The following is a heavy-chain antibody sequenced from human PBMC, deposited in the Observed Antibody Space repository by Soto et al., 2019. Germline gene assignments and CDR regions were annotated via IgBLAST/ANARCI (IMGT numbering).Heavy chain of an antibody. V-gene: IGHV1-2*02. Sequence: ASVKVSCKASGYTFTGYYMNWVRQAPGQGLEWMGWINPNSGGTNYAQKFQGRVTMTRDTSISTAYMGLSRLRSDDTAVYYCARDVSPPITIFGVVTQYFQHWGQGTLVTVSS. J-gene: IGHJ1*01. CDR3: ARDVSPPITIFGVVTQYFQH. CDR2: INPNSGGT. D-gene: IGHD3-3*01. CDR1: GYTFTGYY.